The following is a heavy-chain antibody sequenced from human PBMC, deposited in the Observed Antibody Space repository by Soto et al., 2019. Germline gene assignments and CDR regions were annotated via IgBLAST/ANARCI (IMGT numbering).Heavy chain of an antibody. CDR3: ARAKWGSSGWYTFDS. V-gene: IGHV1-3*01. CDR2: INAGNGNT. J-gene: IGHJ4*02. CDR1: GYTFTSYA. Sequence: ASVKVSCKASGYTFTSYAMHWVRQAPGQRLEWMGWINAGNGNTKYSQKFQGRVTITRDTSASTAYMELSGLRSEDTAVYYCARAKWGSSGWYTFDSWGKGTLVTVSS. D-gene: IGHD6-19*01.